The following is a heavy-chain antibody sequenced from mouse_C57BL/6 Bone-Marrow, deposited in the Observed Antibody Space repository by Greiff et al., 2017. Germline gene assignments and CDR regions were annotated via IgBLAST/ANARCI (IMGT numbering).Heavy chain of an antibody. V-gene: IGHV1-82*01. CDR1: GYAFSSSW. CDR2: IYPGDGDT. J-gene: IGHJ2*01. CDR3: ARLPGYFDY. Sequence: QVQLQQSGPELVKPGASVKISCKASGYAFSSSWMNWVKQRPGKGLVWIGRIYPGDGDTNYNGKFKGKATLTADKSSSTAYMQLSSLTSEDSAVYFCARLPGYFDYWGQGTTLTVSS.